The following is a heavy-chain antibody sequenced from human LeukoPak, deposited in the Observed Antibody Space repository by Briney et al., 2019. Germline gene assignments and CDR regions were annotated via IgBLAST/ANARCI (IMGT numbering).Heavy chain of an antibody. J-gene: IGHJ4*02. CDR2: ISGSGTST. V-gene: IGHV3-23*01. CDR3: AKGDGGSYDGINADY. D-gene: IGHD1-26*01. Sequence: GGSLRLSCAASGFTFSIYAMSWVRQTPGKGLEWVSAISGSGTSTYYADSVKGRFTISRDNSKNTLYLQMNSLRAEDTAVYYCAKGDGGSYDGINADYWGQGTLVTVSS. CDR1: GFTFSIYA.